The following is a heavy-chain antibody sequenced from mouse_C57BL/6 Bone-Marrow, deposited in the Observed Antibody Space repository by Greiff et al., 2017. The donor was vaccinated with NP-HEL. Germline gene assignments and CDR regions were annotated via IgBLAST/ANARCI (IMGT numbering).Heavy chain of an antibody. Sequence: EVKLVESGGDLVKPGGSLKLSCAASGFTFSSYGMSWVRQTPDKRLEWVATISSGGSYTYYPDSVKGRFTISRDNAKNTLYLQMSSLKSEDTAMYYCARDYYGSSYGYFDVWGTGTTGTVSS. CDR2: ISSGGSYT. J-gene: IGHJ1*03. CDR1: GFTFSSYG. CDR3: ARDYYGSSYGYFDV. V-gene: IGHV5-6*01. D-gene: IGHD1-1*01.